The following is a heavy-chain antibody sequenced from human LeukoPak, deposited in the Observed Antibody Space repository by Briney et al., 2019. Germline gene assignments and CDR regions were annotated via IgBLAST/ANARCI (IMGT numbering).Heavy chain of an antibody. V-gene: IGHV1-18*01. CDR3: ARDDSGYVAY. CDR2: ISTGDGST. Sequence: GSVTVSCTASGYSFSTYDMSWVRQAPGQGLEWMGWISTGDGSTKFAQKFQGRVTITTDTSTSTAYMEMWSLRSDDTAVYYCARDDSGYVAYWGQGTLVTVSS. J-gene: IGHJ4*02. D-gene: IGHD5-12*01. CDR1: GYSFSTYD.